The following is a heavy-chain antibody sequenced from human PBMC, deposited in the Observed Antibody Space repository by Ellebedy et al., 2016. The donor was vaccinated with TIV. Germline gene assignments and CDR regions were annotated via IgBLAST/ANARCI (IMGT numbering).Heavy chain of an antibody. CDR2: IKQDGSDK. Sequence: GESLKISXAASGFSFSNSWMSWVRQAPGKGLEWVANIKQDGSDKYYVDSVKGRFTISRDNAKNSLSLQMNSLRAEDTAVYYCARGRYWGQGTLVTVSS. CDR1: GFSFSNSW. V-gene: IGHV3-7*01. CDR3: ARGRY. J-gene: IGHJ4*02.